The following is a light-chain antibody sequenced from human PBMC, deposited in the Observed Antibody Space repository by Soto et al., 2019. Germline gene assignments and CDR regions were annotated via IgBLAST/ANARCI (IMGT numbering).Light chain of an antibody. Sequence: EVVMTQSPATLSLSPGERATLSCRASQSVSSDLAWYQQKPGQAPRLLIYGPSTRATDIPARFSGGGSGTKFTHTLSNLLSEDFGIYYCQQYTDWSAITFCSGTKVDIK. J-gene: IGKJ3*01. V-gene: IGKV3-15*01. CDR1: QSVSSD. CDR2: GPS. CDR3: QQYTDWSAIT.